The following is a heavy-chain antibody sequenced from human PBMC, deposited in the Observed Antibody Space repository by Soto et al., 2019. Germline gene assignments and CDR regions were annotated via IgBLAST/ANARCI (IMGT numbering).Heavy chain of an antibody. Sequence: QVQLVQSGAEVKKPGSSVKVSCKASGGTFSSYAISWVXXXXXXXLEWMGGIIPIFGTANYAQKFQGRVTITADESTXXXXXXXXXXXXXXXXXXXXAXXXXXXAGTAGWGQGTLVTVSS. CDR2: IIPIFGTA. J-gene: IGHJ4*02. CDR1: GGTFSSYA. CDR3: AXXXXXXAGTAG. D-gene: IGHD6-13*01. V-gene: IGHV1-69*12.